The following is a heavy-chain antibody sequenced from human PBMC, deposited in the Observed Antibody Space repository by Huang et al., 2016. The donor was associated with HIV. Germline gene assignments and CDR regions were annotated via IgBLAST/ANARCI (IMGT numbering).Heavy chain of an antibody. CDR1: GYTFTNYD. CDR3: ARSAYGDLDY. V-gene: IGHV1-8*02. Sequence: QVHLVQSGAEVKKPGASVKVSCKASGYTFTNYDINWVRQAPGRGLELMGWMNPNTGNTGFAHSCQGRVTMTRKTSITTAYMELTSVTSEDTAVYYCARSAYGDLDYWGLGTLVIVSS. J-gene: IGHJ4*02. D-gene: IGHD4-17*01. CDR2: MNPNTGNT.